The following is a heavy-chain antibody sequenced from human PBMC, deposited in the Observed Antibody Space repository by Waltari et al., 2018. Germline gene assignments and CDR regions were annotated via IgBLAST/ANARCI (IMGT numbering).Heavy chain of an antibody. D-gene: IGHD6-19*01. V-gene: IGHV3-30*18. CDR2: IWYDGSNK. CDR3: AKDSYGYSSGLDY. Sequence: QVQLVESGGGVVQPGRSLRLSCAASGFTFSSYGMHWVRQAPGKGLEWVAVIWYDGSNKYYADSVKGRFTISRDNSKNTLYLQMNSLRAEDTAMYYCAKDSYGYSSGLDYWGQGTLVTVSS. J-gene: IGHJ4*02. CDR1: GFTFSSYG.